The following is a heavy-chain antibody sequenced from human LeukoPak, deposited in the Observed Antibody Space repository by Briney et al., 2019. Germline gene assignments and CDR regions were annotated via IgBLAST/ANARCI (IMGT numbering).Heavy chain of an antibody. V-gene: IGHV1-2*02. Sequence: ASVKVSCKASGYTXADYYIHWVRQAPGQGLEWMGWIYPKSGGTNSAQKFQGRVTMTRDTSISTAYMELSRLKFDDTAVYYCARVSTSGYRDWLDPWGRGTLVTVSS. D-gene: IGHD3-9*01. CDR2: IYPKSGGT. J-gene: IGHJ5*02. CDR1: GYTXADYY. CDR3: ARVSTSGYRDWLDP.